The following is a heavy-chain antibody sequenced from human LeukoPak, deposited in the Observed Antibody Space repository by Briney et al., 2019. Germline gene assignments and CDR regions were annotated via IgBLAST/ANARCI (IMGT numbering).Heavy chain of an antibody. Sequence: ASVKVSCKASGYTFTSYGISWVRQAPGQGLEWMGWISAYNGNTNYAQKLQGRVTMTTDTSTSTAYMELRSLRSDDTAVYYCARARVLLWFGELIYYYYMDVWGKGTTVTISS. D-gene: IGHD3-10*01. CDR1: GYTFTSYG. CDR2: ISAYNGNT. CDR3: ARARVLLWFGELIYYYYMDV. V-gene: IGHV1-18*01. J-gene: IGHJ6*03.